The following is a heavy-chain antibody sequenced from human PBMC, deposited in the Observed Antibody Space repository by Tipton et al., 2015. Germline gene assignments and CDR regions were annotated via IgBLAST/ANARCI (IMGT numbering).Heavy chain of an antibody. D-gene: IGHD2-2*01. CDR2: MHPNSGNT. CDR1: GYTFISYD. Sequence: QVQLVQSGAEVKKPGASVKVSCKASGYTFISYDINWVRQATGQGLEWMGWMHPNSGNTGYAQKFQGRVIMTRNTSISTVYMELRSLRSEDTAVYYCATSSTRRTYGMDVWGQGTTVTVSS. CDR3: ATSSTRRTYGMDV. V-gene: IGHV1-8*01. J-gene: IGHJ6*02.